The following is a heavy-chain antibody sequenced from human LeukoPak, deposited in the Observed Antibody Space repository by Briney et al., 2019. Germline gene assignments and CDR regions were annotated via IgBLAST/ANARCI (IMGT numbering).Heavy chain of an antibody. J-gene: IGHJ1*01. V-gene: IGHV3-21*01. Sequence: GGSLRLSCAASGFTFSSYEMNWVRQAPGKGLEWVSSISSSSSYIYYADSVKGRFTISRDNAKNSLYLQMNSLRAEDTAVYYCAKDFAKYCSGGCDFQHWGQGTLVTVSS. CDR1: GFTFSSYE. CDR3: AKDFAKYCSGGCDFQH. D-gene: IGHD2-15*01. CDR2: ISSSSSYI.